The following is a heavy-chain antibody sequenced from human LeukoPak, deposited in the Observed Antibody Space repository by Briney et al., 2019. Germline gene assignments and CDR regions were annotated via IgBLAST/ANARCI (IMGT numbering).Heavy chain of an antibody. V-gene: IGHV4-39*01. J-gene: IGHJ4*02. CDR2: IYYTGST. CDR1: GGSISSNNYY. Sequence: RSSETLSLTCTVSGGSISSNNYYWGWIRQPPGKGLEWVGSIYYTGSTYYSPSLTSRVTISVDTSKNQFSLKLSSVTAADTAVYYCARLPVAVGGDYFDFWGQGTLVTVSS. D-gene: IGHD6-19*01. CDR3: ARLPVAVGGDYFDF.